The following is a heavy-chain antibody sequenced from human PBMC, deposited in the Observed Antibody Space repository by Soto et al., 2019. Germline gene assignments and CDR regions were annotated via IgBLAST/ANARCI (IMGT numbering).Heavy chain of an antibody. CDR2: IHPDGSDK. CDR3: ARDYYFYIDV. CDR1: GFTFSSRS. J-gene: IGHJ6*03. Sequence: GGSLRLSCAASGFTFSSRSMTWVRQAPGKGLEWVANIHPDGSDKYYEDSVKGRFTISRDNAKNSLYLQMNSLGAEDTAVYFCARDYYFYIDVWGKGTTVTVSS. V-gene: IGHV3-7*01.